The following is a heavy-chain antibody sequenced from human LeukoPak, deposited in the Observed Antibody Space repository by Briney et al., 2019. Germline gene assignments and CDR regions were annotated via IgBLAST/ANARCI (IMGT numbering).Heavy chain of an antibody. CDR2: ISYDGSNK. CDR1: GFTFSSYA. V-gene: IGHV3-30*04. J-gene: IGHJ5*02. Sequence: SGGSLRLSCAASGFTFSSYAMHWVRQAPGKGLEWVAVISYDGSNKYYADSVKGRFTISRDNSKNTLYLQMNSLRSEDTAVYYCASRRGYERYNWFDPWGQGTLVTVSS. D-gene: IGHD3-22*01. CDR3: ASRRGYERYNWFDP.